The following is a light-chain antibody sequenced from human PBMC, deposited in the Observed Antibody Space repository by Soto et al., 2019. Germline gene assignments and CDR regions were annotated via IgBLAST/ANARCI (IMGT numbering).Light chain of an antibody. Sequence: QSVLTQPASVSGSPGQSITIFCTGTSSDVGGYKFVSWYQQHPGKAPKLIIYEVTDRPSGVSDRFSGSKSGNTASLTISGLQAEDEADYYCSSYSYTNTLVFGGGTKLTVL. CDR3: SSYSYTNTLV. CDR1: SSDVGGYKF. V-gene: IGLV2-14*01. CDR2: EVT. J-gene: IGLJ2*01.